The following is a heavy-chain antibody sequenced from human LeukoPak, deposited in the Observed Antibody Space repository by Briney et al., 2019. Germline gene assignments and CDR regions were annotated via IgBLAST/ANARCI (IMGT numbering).Heavy chain of an antibody. CDR2: ISYDGSNK. D-gene: IGHD6-19*01. J-gene: IGHJ3*02. CDR1: GFTFSSYG. CDR3: ARETELPPGIAVAGRSDAFDI. V-gene: IGHV3-30*03. Sequence: PGGSLRLSCAASGFTFSSYGMHWVRQAPGKGLEWVAVISYDGSNKYYADSVKGRFTISRDNAKNSLYLQMNSLRAEDTAVYYCARETELPPGIAVAGRSDAFDIWGQGTVVTVSS.